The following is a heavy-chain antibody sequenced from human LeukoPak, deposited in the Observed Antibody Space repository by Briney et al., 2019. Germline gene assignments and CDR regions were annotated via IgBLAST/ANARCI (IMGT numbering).Heavy chain of an antibody. CDR1: GFTFSSYN. CDR2: ISSTSSYI. CDR3: AKDIVATIDGWLYYYYYYMDV. D-gene: IGHD5-12*01. V-gene: IGHV3-21*01. Sequence: AGGSLRLSCAASGFTFSSYNMNWVRQAPGKGLEWVSSISSTSSYIYYADSVKGRFTISRDNAKNSLYLQMNSLRAEDTAVYYCAKDIVATIDGWLYYYYYYMDVWGKGTTVTVSS. J-gene: IGHJ6*03.